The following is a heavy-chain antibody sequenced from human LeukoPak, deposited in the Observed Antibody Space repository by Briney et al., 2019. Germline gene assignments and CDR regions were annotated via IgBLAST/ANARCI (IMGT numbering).Heavy chain of an antibody. D-gene: IGHD1-1*01. Sequence: SETLSLTCAVYGGSFGSYYWSWIRQPPGKGLEWIGEINHSGSTNYNPSLKSRVTISVDTSKNQFSLKLSSVTAADTAVYYCARGRKLPALDFDYWGQGTLVTVSS. CDR3: ARGRKLPALDFDY. V-gene: IGHV4-34*01. J-gene: IGHJ4*02. CDR1: GGSFGSYY. CDR2: INHSGST.